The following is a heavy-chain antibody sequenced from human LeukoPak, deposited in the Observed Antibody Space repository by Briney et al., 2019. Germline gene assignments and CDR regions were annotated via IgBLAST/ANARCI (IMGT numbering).Heavy chain of an antibody. V-gene: IGHV3-7*04. CDR2: IKQDGSEK. CDR1: GFTFVSYW. D-gene: IGHD4-17*01. CDR3: ARGGVTTPFGMDV. Sequence: GGSLRLSCAASGFTFVSYWMNWVRQAPGKGLEWVAKIKQDGSEKYYVDSVKGRFTISRDNAKKLLYLQTNSLRAEDTAVYYCARGGVTTPFGMDVWGQGNTVTVSS. J-gene: IGHJ6*02.